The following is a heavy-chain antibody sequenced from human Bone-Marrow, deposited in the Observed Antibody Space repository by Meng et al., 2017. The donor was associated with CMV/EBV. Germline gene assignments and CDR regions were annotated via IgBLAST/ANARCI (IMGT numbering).Heavy chain of an antibody. Sequence: SCAASGFSFSSYALSWVRQAPGKGLEWVSDISGSGVRTNYADSVKGRFTISRDNAKNSLYLQMNSLRAEDTAVYYCARYSSSSFFDYWGQGTLVTVSS. CDR2: ISGSGVRT. CDR1: GFSFSSYA. V-gene: IGHV3-23*01. J-gene: IGHJ4*02. D-gene: IGHD6-6*01. CDR3: ARYSSSSFFDY.